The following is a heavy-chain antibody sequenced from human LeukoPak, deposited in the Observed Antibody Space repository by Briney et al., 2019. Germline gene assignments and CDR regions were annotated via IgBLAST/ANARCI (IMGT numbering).Heavy chain of an antibody. CDR1: GFTFDDYA. CDR3: AKAYYYDSSGYYPFYYFDY. V-gene: IGHV3-9*01. D-gene: IGHD3-22*01. Sequence: PGRSLRLSCAASGFTFDDYAMHWVRQAPGKGLEWVSGISWNSGSIGYADSVKGRFTISRDNAKNSLYLQMNSLRAEDTALYYCAKAYYYDSSGYYPFYYFDYWGQGTLVTVSS. J-gene: IGHJ4*02. CDR2: ISWNSGSI.